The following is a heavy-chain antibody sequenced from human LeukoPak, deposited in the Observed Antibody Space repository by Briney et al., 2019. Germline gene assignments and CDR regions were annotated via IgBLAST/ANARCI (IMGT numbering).Heavy chain of an antibody. CDR2: IYYSGST. V-gene: IGHV4-59*01. D-gene: IGHD3-3*01. J-gene: IGHJ4*02. CDR3: ARVQFGITIFGVVPRYFDY. Sequence: SETLSLTCNVSGGSISSNYWSWIRQPPGKGLEWIGYIYYSGSTNYNPSLKSRVTISVDTSKNQFSLKLSSVTAADTAVYYCARVQFGITIFGVVPRYFDYWGQGTLVTVSS. CDR1: GGSISSNY.